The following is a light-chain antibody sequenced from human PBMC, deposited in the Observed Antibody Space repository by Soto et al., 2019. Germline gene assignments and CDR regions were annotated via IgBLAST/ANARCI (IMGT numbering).Light chain of an antibody. CDR1: QSVSNN. CDR2: GAS. V-gene: IGKV3-15*01. CDR3: QQYHNWPLT. Sequence: EIVMTQSPATLSVSPGERATVPCRASQSVSNNLAWYQQKPGQAPRLLIYGASTRATGIPARFSGSGYGTEFTLTISSLQSEDFAVYYCQQYHNWPLTFGGGTKVDI. J-gene: IGKJ4*01.